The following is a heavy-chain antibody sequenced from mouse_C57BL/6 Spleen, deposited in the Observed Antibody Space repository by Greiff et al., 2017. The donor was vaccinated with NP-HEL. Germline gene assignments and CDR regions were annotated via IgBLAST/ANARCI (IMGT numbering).Heavy chain of an antibody. D-gene: IGHD3-2*02. CDR1: GYTFTDYY. CDR2: INPNNGGT. CDR3: ARRRGAAQATFAY. Sequence: EVQLQQSGPELVKPGASVKISCKASGYTFTDYYMNWVKQSHGKSLEWIGDINPNNGGTSYNQKFKGKATLTVDKSSSTAYMELRSLTSEDSAVYYWARRRGAAQATFAYWGQGTLVTVSA. J-gene: IGHJ3*01. V-gene: IGHV1-26*01.